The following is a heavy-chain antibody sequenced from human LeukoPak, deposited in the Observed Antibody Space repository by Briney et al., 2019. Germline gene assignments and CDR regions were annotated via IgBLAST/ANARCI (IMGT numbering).Heavy chain of an antibody. V-gene: IGHV3-21*01. CDR2: ISSSSSYI. CDR3: ARWGAARVSYYFDY. Sequence: GGSLRLSCAASGFTFSSYSMNWVRQAPGKGLEWVSSISSSSSYIYYADSVKGRFTISRDNAKNSLYLQMNSLRAEDTAVYYCARWGAARVSYYFDYWGQGTLVTVSS. D-gene: IGHD1-26*01. CDR1: GFTFSSYS. J-gene: IGHJ4*02.